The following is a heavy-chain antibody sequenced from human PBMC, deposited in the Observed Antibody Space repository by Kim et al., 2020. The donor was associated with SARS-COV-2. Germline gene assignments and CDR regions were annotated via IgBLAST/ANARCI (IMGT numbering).Heavy chain of an antibody. V-gene: IGHV3-30-3*01. CDR2: ISYDGSNK. CDR3: ARVGAGCSGGSCYRGWYFDL. CDR1: GFTFSSYA. J-gene: IGHJ2*01. D-gene: IGHD2-15*01. Sequence: GGSLRLSCAASGFTFSSYAMHWVRQAPGKGLEWVAVISYDGSNKYYADSVKGRFTISRDNSKNTLYLQMNSLRAEDTAVYYCARVGAGCSGGSCYRGWYFDLWGRGTLGTVSS.